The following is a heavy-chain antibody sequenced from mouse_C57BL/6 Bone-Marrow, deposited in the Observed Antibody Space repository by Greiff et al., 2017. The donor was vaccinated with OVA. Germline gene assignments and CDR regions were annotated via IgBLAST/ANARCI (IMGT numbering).Heavy chain of an antibody. V-gene: IGHV1-63*01. Sequence: QVQLQQSGAELVRPGTSVKMSCKASGYTFTNYWIGWAKQRPGHGLEWIGDIYPGGGYTNSNEKFKGKATLTADKSSSTAYMQFSSLTSEDSAIYYCARLYDGGYFDVWGTGTTVTVSS. D-gene: IGHD2-12*01. CDR2: IYPGGGYT. J-gene: IGHJ1*03. CDR1: GYTFTNYW. CDR3: ARLYDGGYFDV.